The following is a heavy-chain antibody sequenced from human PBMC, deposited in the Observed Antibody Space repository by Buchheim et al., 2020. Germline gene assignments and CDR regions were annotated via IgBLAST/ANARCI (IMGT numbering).Heavy chain of an antibody. J-gene: IGHJ4*02. CDR3: AREVYGYSSGWYRGDYYFDY. CDR2: IYTSGST. Sequence: QVQLQESGPGLVKPSQTLSLTCTVSGGSISSGSYYWSWIRQPAGKGLEWIGRIYTSGSTNYKPSLKSRVTISVDTPKNQLSLKLSSVTAADTAVYYCAREVYGYSSGWYRGDYYFDYWGQGTL. V-gene: IGHV4-61*02. CDR1: GGSISSGSYY. D-gene: IGHD6-19*01.